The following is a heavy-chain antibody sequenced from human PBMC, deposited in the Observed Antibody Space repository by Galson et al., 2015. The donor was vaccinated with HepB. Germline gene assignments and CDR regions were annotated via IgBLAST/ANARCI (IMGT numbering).Heavy chain of an antibody. CDR2: IIPILGIA. CDR3: ARDRDSSSWYLLDN. Sequence: SVKVSCKASGGTFSSYAISWVRQAPGQGLEWMGRIIPILGIANYAQKFQGRVTITADKSTSTAYMELSSLRSEDTAVYYCARDRDSSSWYLLDNWGQGTLVTVSS. D-gene: IGHD6-13*01. V-gene: IGHV1-69*04. J-gene: IGHJ4*02. CDR1: GGTFSSYA.